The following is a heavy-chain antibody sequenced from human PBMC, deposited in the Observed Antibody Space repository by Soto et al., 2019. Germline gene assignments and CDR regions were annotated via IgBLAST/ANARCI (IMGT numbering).Heavy chain of an antibody. J-gene: IGHJ3*02. CDR3: TRYDIVAVFPHGFDI. D-gene: IGHD2-21*01. CDR2: IRSKAYGGTT. CDR1: GFTFGDYA. Sequence: PGGSLRLSCTASGFTFGDYAMTWVRQAPGKGLEWVGFIRSKAYGGTTEYAASVKGRFTISRDDSKSIAYLQMNSLKTEDTAVYYCTRYDIVAVFPHGFDIWGQGTMVTVSS. V-gene: IGHV3-49*04.